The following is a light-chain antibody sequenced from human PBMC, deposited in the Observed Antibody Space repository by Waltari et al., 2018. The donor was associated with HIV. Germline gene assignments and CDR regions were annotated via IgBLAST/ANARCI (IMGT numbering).Light chain of an antibody. CDR2: DVS. Sequence: QSALTQPRSVSGSPGQSVTISCTGTSSDVGGYDYVSWYQQHPGEAPKLIIYDVSKRPSGVPDRFSGSKSGHTASLTISGLQAEDEADYYCCSYAGSDTFVLFGGGTKVTVL. V-gene: IGLV2-11*01. J-gene: IGLJ2*01. CDR1: SSDVGGYDY. CDR3: CSYAGSDTFVL.